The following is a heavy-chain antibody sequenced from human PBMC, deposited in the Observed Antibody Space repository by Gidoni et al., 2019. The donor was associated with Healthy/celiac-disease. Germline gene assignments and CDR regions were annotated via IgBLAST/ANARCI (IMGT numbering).Heavy chain of an antibody. Sequence: EVQLLESGGGLVQPGGSLRLPCAASGFTVSSDAMSWVRQAPGKGLEWVSAISGSGGSTYYADSVNGRFPISRDNSKNTLYLQMNSLRAEDTAVYYCAKGSLSRRYYDSSGYYFPDDYWGQGTLVTVSS. V-gene: IGHV3-23*01. J-gene: IGHJ4*02. CDR2: ISGSGGST. CDR3: AKGSLSRRYYDSSGYYFPDDY. CDR1: GFTVSSDA. D-gene: IGHD3-22*01.